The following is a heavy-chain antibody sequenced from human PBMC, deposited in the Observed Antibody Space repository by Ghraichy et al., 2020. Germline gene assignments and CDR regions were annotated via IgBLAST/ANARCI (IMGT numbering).Heavy chain of an antibody. Sequence: GGSLRLSCAASGFTFSDYWMHWVRQVPGKGLVWVSGIDWVGGSTFYADSVRGRFTISRDNAKNTLYLQLSSLRAEDTAVYYCTRGLGNSGKNYWGQGTLVTVSS. CDR3: TRGLGNSGKNY. CDR2: IDWVGGST. J-gene: IGHJ4*02. CDR1: GFTFSDYW. V-gene: IGHV3-74*01. D-gene: IGHD4-23*01.